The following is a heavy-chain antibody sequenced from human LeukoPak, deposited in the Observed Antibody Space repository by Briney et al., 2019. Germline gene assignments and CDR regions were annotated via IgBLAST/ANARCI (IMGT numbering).Heavy chain of an antibody. CDR2: IKQDGSEK. CDR1: GFTLSSYW. CDR3: ARDGYGDSATDAFDI. J-gene: IGHJ3*02. V-gene: IGHV3-7*01. D-gene: IGHD4-17*01. Sequence: GGSLRLSCVASGFTLSSYWMSWVRQAPGKGLEWVANIKQDGSEKNYVDSVKGRFTTSRDNAKNSLYLQMSSLRAEDTGLYFCARDGYGDSATDAFDIWGQGTMVTVSS.